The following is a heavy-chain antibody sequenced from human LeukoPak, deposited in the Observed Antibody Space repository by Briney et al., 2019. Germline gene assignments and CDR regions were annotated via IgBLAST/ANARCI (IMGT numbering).Heavy chain of an antibody. Sequence: GGALRLSCATSGCNFDRYTIHWVRQAPGKGLEWVSLAGWAGGTTFYSDSVMGRFTIYRDSGRKSVYLQMNSLTTDDTAFYFCAKELDTMFFDYWGQGALVTVSS. D-gene: IGHD3-10*02. CDR2: AGWAGGTT. CDR3: AKELDTMFFDY. CDR1: GCNFDRYT. V-gene: IGHV3-43*01. J-gene: IGHJ4*02.